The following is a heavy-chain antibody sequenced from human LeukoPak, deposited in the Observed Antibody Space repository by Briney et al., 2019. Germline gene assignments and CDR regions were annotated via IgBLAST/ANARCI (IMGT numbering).Heavy chain of an antibody. J-gene: IGHJ6*02. CDR2: IYYSGST. CDR1: GVSISSYY. V-gene: IGHV4-59*01. Sequence: PSETLSLTCTVSGVSISSYYWSWIRQPPGKGLEWIGYIYYSGSTNYNPSLKSRVTIPVDTSKNQFSLKLSSVTAADTAVYYCARGGDSNSSSGMDVWGQGTTVTVSS. CDR3: ARGGDSNSSSGMDV. D-gene: IGHD6-6*01.